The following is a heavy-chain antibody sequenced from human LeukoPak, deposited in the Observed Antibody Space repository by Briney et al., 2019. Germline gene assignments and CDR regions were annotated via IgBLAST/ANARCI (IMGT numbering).Heavy chain of an antibody. D-gene: IGHD6-13*01. CDR1: GGSISSSSYY. Sequence: SETLSLTCTVSGGSISSSSYYWGWIRQPPGKGLEWIGSIYYSGSTYYNPSLKSRVTISVDTSKNQFSLKLSSVTAADTAVYYCARGAAAAGTVPWYFDLWGRGILVTVSS. J-gene: IGHJ2*01. V-gene: IGHV4-39*07. CDR3: ARGAAAAGTVPWYFDL. CDR2: IYYSGST.